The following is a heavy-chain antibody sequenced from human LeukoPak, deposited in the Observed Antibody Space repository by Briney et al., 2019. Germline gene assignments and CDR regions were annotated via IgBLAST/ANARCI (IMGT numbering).Heavy chain of an antibody. V-gene: IGHV5-51*01. J-gene: IGHJ6*02. CDR3: ARLPYYYGSGERGMDV. Sequence: ESLKISCKGSGYSFTNYWIGWVRQMPGKGLGWMGIIYPGDSDTRYSPSFQGQVTISAGKSISTAYLQWSSLKASDTAMYYCARLPYYYGSGERGMDVWGQGTTVTVSS. D-gene: IGHD3-10*01. CDR2: IYPGDSDT. CDR1: GYSFTNYW.